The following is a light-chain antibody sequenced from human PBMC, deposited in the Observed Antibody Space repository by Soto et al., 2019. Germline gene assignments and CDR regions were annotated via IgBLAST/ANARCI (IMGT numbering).Light chain of an antibody. CDR2: DNI. J-gene: IGLJ1*01. CDR3: QSYDSSLNTYV. V-gene: IGLV1-40*01. CDR1: SSNIGAGYD. Sequence: QPVLTQPPSVSGAPGQRVTISCTGDSSNIGAGYDVHWYQQVPGTAPKLLIYDNINRPSGVPDRFSGSKSGTSASLAITGLQAEDEADYYCQSYDSSLNTYVFGTETQLTVL.